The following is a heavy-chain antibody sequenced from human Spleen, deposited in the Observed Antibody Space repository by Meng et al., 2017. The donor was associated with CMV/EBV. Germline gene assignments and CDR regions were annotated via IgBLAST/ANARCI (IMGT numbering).Heavy chain of an antibody. J-gene: IGHJ6*02. CDR3: AREANQGYDILTGGWDYYYYGMDV. CDR2: INPNSGVT. D-gene: IGHD3-9*01. Sequence: ASVKVSCKASGYTFTGYYIHWVRQAPGQGLEWMGWINPNSGVTNYAQKLQGRVTMTTDTSTSTAYMELRSLRSDDTAVYYCAREANQGYDILTGGWDYYYYGMDVWGQGTTVTVSS. V-gene: IGHV1-2*02. CDR1: GYTFTGYY.